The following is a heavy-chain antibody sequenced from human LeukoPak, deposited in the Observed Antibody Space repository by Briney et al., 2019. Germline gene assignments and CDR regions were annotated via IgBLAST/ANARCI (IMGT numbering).Heavy chain of an antibody. Sequence: SETLSLTCTVSGGSISSYYWSWIRQPPGKGLEWIGDIYYSGSTNYNPSLKSRVTISVDTSKNQFSLKLSSVTATDTAVYYCARGRIAVAGTKNYFDYWGQGTLVTVSS. CDR2: IYYSGST. CDR1: GGSISSYY. D-gene: IGHD6-19*01. CDR3: ARGRIAVAGTKNYFDY. V-gene: IGHV4-59*01. J-gene: IGHJ4*02.